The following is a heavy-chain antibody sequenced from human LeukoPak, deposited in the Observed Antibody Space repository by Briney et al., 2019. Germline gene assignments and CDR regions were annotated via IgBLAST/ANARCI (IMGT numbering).Heavy chain of an antibody. CDR2: ISYDGINK. D-gene: IGHD3-10*01. CDR1: GFTFSDYG. V-gene: IGHV3-30*18. Sequence: GGSLRLSCAASGFTFSDYGMHWVRQAPGKGLEWVAVISYDGINKYSADSVKGRFAVSRDNSKNTLSLQMNSLRPEDTAMYYCVKSYGSSHYYYYGLDVWGQGTTVTVSS. CDR3: VKSYGSSHYYYYGLDV. J-gene: IGHJ6*02.